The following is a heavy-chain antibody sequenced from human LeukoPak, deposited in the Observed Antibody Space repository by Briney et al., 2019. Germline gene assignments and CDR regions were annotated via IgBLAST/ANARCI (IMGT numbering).Heavy chain of an antibody. J-gene: IGHJ4*02. CDR2: VSNDGRVQ. CDR3: TKEGGPMAVTTERYSFDQ. Sequence: GRSLRLSCAASGFTFSNYGMHWVRQAPGKGLEWVAVVSNDGRVQYYADSVKGRFTISRDNSKNTLSLQMSSLRAEDTAVYYCTKEGGPMAVTTERYSFDQWGQGTLVTVSS. D-gene: IGHD4-17*01. CDR1: GFTFSNYG. V-gene: IGHV3-30*18.